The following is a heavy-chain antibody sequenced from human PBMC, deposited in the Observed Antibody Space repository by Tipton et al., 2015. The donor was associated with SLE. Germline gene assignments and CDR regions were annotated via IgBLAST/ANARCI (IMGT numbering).Heavy chain of an antibody. CDR1: GGSISSHY. J-gene: IGHJ4*02. D-gene: IGHD6-19*01. CDR3: ARPSGSGWYYLDS. CDR2: VYTSGNT. V-gene: IGHV4-4*08. Sequence: TLSLTCTVSGGSISSHYNAWIRQPPGKGLEWIGFVYTSGNTKYNSSFKSRVTISLDTSKNQISLRMTSVTAADTAVYFCARPSGSGWYYLDSWGQGTLVTVSS.